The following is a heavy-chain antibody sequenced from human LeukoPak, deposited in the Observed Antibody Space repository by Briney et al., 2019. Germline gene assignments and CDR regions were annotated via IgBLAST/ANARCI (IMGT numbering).Heavy chain of an antibody. CDR2: IYYSGST. Sequence: SQTLSLTCTVSGGSIYSGSYYWSWIRQPAGKGLERIGYIYYSGSTNYNPSLKSRVTISVDTSKNQFSLKLSSVTAADTAVYYCARASSSPYYYYMDVWGKGTTVTVSS. CDR1: GGSIYSGSYY. J-gene: IGHJ6*03. CDR3: ARASSSPYYYYMDV. V-gene: IGHV4-61*10. D-gene: IGHD6-13*01.